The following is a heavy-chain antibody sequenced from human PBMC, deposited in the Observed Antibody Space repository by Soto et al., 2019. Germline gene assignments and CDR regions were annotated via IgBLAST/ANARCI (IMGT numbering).Heavy chain of an antibody. CDR2: ISAYNGNT. Sequence: QVQLVQSGAEVKKPGASVKVSCKAAGYTFTSSGISWVRQAHGQGLEWMGWISAYNGNTNYAQKLQGRVTMNTDTTTSTVYMDLRSLRSDDPDVYYCARDDYYDSSGYYGADYWGQGTLVTVPS. D-gene: IGHD3-22*01. CDR1: GYTFTSSG. V-gene: IGHV1-18*01. CDR3: ARDDYYDSSGYYGADY. J-gene: IGHJ4*02.